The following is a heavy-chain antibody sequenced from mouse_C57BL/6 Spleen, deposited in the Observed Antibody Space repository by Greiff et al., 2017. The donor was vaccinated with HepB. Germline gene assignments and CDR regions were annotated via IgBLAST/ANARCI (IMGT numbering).Heavy chain of an antibody. V-gene: IGHV1-52*01. Sequence: VQLQQPGAELVRPGSSVKLSCKASGYTFTSYWMHWVKQRPIQGLEWIGNIDPSDSETHYNQKFKDKATLTVDKSSSTAYMQLSSLTSEDSAVYYCARGDGSDEGFAYWGQGTLVTVSA. CDR1: GYTFTSYW. D-gene: IGHD2-3*01. CDR3: ARGDGSDEGFAY. CDR2: IDPSDSET. J-gene: IGHJ3*01.